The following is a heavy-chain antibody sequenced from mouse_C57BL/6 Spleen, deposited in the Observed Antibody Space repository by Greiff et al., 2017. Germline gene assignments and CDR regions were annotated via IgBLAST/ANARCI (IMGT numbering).Heavy chain of an antibody. J-gene: IGHJ1*03. Sequence: VKLMESGPGLVAPSQSLSITCTVSGFSLTSYGVHWVRQPPGKGLEWLVVIWSDGSTTYNSALKSRLSISKDNSKSQVFLKMNSLQTDDTAMYYCARHGVYYGSSFWYFDVWGTGTTVTVSS. V-gene: IGHV2-6-1*01. CDR2: IWSDGST. CDR3: ARHGVYYGSSFWYFDV. CDR1: GFSLTSYG. D-gene: IGHD1-1*01.